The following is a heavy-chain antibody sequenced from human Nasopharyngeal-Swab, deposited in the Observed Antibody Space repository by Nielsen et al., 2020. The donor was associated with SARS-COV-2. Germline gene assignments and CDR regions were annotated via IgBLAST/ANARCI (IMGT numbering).Heavy chain of an antibody. J-gene: IGHJ4*01. Sequence: GGSLRLSCAASGFRFSASGMSWVRRAPGKGLEWVSSISIGNSYILYADSVKGRFTISRDNVRESLFLQMNSLTADDTAVYYCARVRYYGSGDYRPHYFDFWGHGTLVTVSS. CDR3: ARVRYYGSGDYRPHYFDF. CDR2: ISIGNSYI. D-gene: IGHD3-10*01. CDR1: GFRFSASG. V-gene: IGHV3-21*01.